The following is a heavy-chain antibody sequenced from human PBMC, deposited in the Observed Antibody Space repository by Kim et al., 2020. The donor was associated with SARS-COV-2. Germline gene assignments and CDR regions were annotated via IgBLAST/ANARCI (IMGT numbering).Heavy chain of an antibody. V-gene: IGHV4-4*02. J-gene: IGHJ3*02. CDR3: ARGTVTTMGAFDI. Sequence: YHPSLKSRVTISVDKSKNQFSLKLSSVTAADTAVYYCARGTVTTMGAFDIWGQGTMVTVSS. D-gene: IGHD3-10*01.